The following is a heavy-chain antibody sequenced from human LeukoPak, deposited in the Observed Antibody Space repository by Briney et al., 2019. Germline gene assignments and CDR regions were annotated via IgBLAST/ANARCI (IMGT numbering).Heavy chain of an antibody. CDR3: GATIVRRGPFDS. CDR1: GGSISNYY. CDR2: IYTSGIT. V-gene: IGHV4-4*09. D-gene: IGHD5-12*01. J-gene: IGHJ4*02. Sequence: SETLSLTCTVSGGSISNYYWSWIRQAPGKGLEWIGYIYTSGITDYNPSLKSRVTISVDTSKNQFSLKLSSVTAADAAVYYCGATIVRRGPFDSWGQGTLVTVSS.